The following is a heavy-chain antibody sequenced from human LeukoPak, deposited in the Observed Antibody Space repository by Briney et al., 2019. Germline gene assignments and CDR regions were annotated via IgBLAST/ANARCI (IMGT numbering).Heavy chain of an antibody. D-gene: IGHD3-3*01. Sequence: SETLSLTCTVSGGSISGYYWSWIRQPPGKGLEWIGYISFGGSPNYNPSLKSRVTISVDTSKNQFSLKLRSVTAADTAVYYCARSAPYYDFWTGYYDALYYMDVWGKGTTVTVSS. V-gene: IGHV4-59*01. CDR1: GGSISGYY. J-gene: IGHJ6*03. CDR3: ARSAPYYDFWTGYYDALYYMDV. CDR2: ISFGGSP.